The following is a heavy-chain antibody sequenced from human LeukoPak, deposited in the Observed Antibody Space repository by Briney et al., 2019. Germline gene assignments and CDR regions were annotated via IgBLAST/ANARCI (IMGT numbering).Heavy chain of an antibody. Sequence: ASVKVSCKAYGYTFTGYYIHWERQASGQGLEWMGWINPNSGGTNFAQKFQGRVTITRDTSISTAYMELSRLRSDDTAVYYCARDSPELNWFDLWGQGTLVTVSS. CDR3: ARDSPELNWFDL. CDR1: GYTFTGYY. V-gene: IGHV1-2*02. CDR2: INPNSGGT. J-gene: IGHJ5*02. D-gene: IGHD1-14*01.